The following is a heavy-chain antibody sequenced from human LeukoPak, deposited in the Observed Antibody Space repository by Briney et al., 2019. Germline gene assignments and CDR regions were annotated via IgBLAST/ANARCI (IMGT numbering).Heavy chain of an antibody. CDR1: GFTFSSYG. CDR2: IWYGGSNK. Sequence: GGSLRLSCAASGFTFSSYGMHWVRQAPGKGLEWGAVIWYGGSNKYYADSVKGRFTISRDNSKNTLYLQMNSLRAEDTAVYYCAKDRDSSWYGDFDYWGQGTLVTVSS. D-gene: IGHD6-13*01. CDR3: AKDRDSSWYGDFDY. J-gene: IGHJ4*02. V-gene: IGHV3-30*02.